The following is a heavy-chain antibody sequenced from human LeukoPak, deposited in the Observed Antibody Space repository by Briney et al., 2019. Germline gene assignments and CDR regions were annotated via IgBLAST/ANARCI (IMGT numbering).Heavy chain of an antibody. Sequence: PSETLSLTRTVSGGSISSSSYYWGWIRQPPGKGLEWIGSIYYSGSTYYNPSLKSRVTISVDTSKNQFSLKLSSVTAADTAVYYCARHSGWELRVDYWGQGTLVTVSS. J-gene: IGHJ4*02. CDR2: IYYSGST. V-gene: IGHV4-39*01. CDR1: GGSISSSSYY. CDR3: ARHSGWELRVDY. D-gene: IGHD1-26*01.